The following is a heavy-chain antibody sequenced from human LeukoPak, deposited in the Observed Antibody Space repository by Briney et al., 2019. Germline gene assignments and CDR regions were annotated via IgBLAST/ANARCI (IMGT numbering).Heavy chain of an antibody. CDR2: IFTSGST. J-gene: IGHJ4*02. D-gene: IGHD5-12*01. CDR1: GDSITSGDSY. CDR3: AREYSH. V-gene: IGHV4-61*02. Sequence: SETLSLTCSVSGDSITSGDSYWTWIRQPAGRGLEWIGLIFTSGSTKNNPSLKRRIPRSLDTSKNPISLPLNSVTTAETTVASCAREYSHWGQGTLVTVSS.